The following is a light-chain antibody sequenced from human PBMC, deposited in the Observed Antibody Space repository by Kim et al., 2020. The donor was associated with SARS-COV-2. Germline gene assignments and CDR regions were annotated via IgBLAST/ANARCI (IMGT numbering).Light chain of an antibody. CDR2: GAS. V-gene: IGKV3-20*01. J-gene: IGKJ1*01. CDR3: QQYGDSPRWT. CDR1: ESVSGNH. Sequence: PGESATLSCRATESVSGNHLAWYQQKTDQAPRLLIYGASSRATGIPDRFSGSGSATDFTLTISRLEPEDFAVYYCQQYGDSPRWTFGQGTKVEIK.